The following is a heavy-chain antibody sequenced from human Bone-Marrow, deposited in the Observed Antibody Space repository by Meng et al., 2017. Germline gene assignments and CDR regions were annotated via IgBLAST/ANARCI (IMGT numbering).Heavy chain of an antibody. CDR3: ARGRVVAATNPKFDY. V-gene: IGHV4-34*01. CDR2: INHSGST. CDR1: GGSFSGYY. D-gene: IGHD2-15*01. J-gene: IGHJ4*02. Sequence: QVPLQQWGAGLLKPSETLSLPCAVYGGSFSGYYWSWIRQPPGKGLEWIGEINHSGSTNYNPSLKSRVTISVDTSKNQFSLKLSSVTAADTAVYYCARGRVVAATNPKFDYWGQGTLVTVSS.